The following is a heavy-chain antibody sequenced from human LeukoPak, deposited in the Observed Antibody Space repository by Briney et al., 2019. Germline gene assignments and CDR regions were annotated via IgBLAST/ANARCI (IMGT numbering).Heavy chain of an antibody. CDR2: ISAYNGNT. CDR1: GYTFTSYG. Sequence: ASVKVSCKASGYTFTSYGISWVRQAPGQGLEWMGWISAYNGNTNYAQKLQGRVTMTTDTSTSTAYMELRSLRSDDTAVYYCARAVEGLRGYSYGFDAFDIWGQGTVVTVSS. CDR3: ARAVEGLRGYSYGFDAFDI. V-gene: IGHV1-18*01. J-gene: IGHJ3*02. D-gene: IGHD5-18*01.